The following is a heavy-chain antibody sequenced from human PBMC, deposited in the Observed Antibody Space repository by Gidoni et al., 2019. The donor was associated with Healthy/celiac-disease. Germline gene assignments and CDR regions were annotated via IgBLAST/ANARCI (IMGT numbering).Heavy chain of an antibody. V-gene: IGHV4-34*01. J-gene: IGHJ6*02. CDR1: GRSLSGYY. CDR2: INHSGST. Sequence: QVQLQQWGAGLLKPSETLSLTCAVYGRSLSGYYWSWLRQPPGKGLEWIGEINHSGSTNYNPSLKSRVTISVDTSKNQFSLKLSSVTAADTAVYYCARLTGIAVAANPHCGMDVWGQGTTVTVSS. D-gene: IGHD6-19*01. CDR3: ARLTGIAVAANPHCGMDV.